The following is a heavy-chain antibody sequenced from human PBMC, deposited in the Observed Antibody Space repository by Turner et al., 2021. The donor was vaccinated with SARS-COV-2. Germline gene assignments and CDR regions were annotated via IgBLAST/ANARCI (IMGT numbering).Heavy chain of an antibody. CDR1: EFSFNNYW. D-gene: IGHD2-15*01. V-gene: IGHV3-7*04. CDR2: LNQGGGEK. J-gene: IGHJ4*02. Sequence: EVQLVESGGGLVQPGESLRLPCPAFEFSFNNYWMSWVRQAPGKGLEGEANLNQGGGEKYYVDSVKGRFTSYRDNAKNSLYLEMNSLRAEDTAVYYCARGYCSGGSCYGAGYDFWGQGTLVTVSS. CDR3: ARGYCSGGSCYGAGYDF.